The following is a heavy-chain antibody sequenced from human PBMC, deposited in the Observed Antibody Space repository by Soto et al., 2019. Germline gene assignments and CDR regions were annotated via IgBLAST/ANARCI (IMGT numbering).Heavy chain of an antibody. CDR2: ISYDGSNK. Sequence: GGSLRLSCAASGFTFSSYGMHWVRQAPGKGLEWVAVISYDGSNKYYADSVKGRFTISRDNSKNTLYLQMNSLRAEDTAVYYCAKLGNLLWFGELSEIYGMDVWGQGTTVTVSS. D-gene: IGHD3-10*01. CDR1: GFTFSSYG. CDR3: AKLGNLLWFGELSEIYGMDV. J-gene: IGHJ6*02. V-gene: IGHV3-30*18.